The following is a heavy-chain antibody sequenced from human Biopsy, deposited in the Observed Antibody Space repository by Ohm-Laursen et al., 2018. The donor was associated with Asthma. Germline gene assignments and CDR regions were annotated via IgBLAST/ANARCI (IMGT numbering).Heavy chain of an antibody. D-gene: IGHD3-22*01. CDR1: GFTVSRDH. Sequence: SLRLSCSASGFTVSRDHMFWVRQAPGKGLEWVLAISGSGGSTYYADSVKGRFTISRDNSKNTLYLQMNSLRAEDTAVYYCAKGYYYDSSGFDYWGQGTLVTVSS. J-gene: IGHJ4*02. V-gene: IGHV3-23*01. CDR2: ISGSGGST. CDR3: AKGYYYDSSGFDY.